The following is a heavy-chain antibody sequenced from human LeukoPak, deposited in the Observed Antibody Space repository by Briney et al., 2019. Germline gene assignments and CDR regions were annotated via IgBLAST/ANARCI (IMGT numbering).Heavy chain of an antibody. V-gene: IGHV1-18*04. CDR3: ARFPGGSYYYDSSGFP. CDR1: GYTFTGYY. CDR2: ISAYNGNT. D-gene: IGHD3-22*01. J-gene: IGHJ5*02. Sequence: ASVKVSCKASGYTFTGYYIHWVRQAPGQGLEWMGWISAYNGNTNYAQKLQGRVTMTTDTSTSTAYMELRSLRSDDTAVYYCARFPGGSYYYDSSGFPWGQGTLVTVSS.